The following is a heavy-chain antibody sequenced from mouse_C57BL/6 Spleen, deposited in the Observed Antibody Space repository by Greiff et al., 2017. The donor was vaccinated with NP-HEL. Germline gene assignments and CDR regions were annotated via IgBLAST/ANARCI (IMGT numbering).Heavy chain of an antibody. CDR3: ARFEGYFNY. CDR1: GYTFTSYW. Sequence: QVQLQQPGAELVKPGASVKLSCKASGYTFTSYWMQWVKQRPGQGLEWIGEIDPSDSYTNYNQKFKGQATLTVDTSSSTAYMQLSSLTSEDSAVCYWARFEGYFNYWDQGTTLTVSS. J-gene: IGHJ2*01. CDR2: IDPSDSYT. V-gene: IGHV1-50*01.